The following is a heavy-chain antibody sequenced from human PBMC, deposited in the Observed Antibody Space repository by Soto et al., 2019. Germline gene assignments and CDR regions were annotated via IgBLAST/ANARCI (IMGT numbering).Heavy chain of an antibody. CDR1: GRTVASSQW. V-gene: IGHV4-4*02. CDR3: AREIVTAGGNNYFDP. Sequence: PSETLSLTGGVSGRTVASSQWWSWVRQSPGGGLEWIGNVYHTGDTNFNPSLQSRVTISVDKSNNQFSLRLNSLTAADTAVYFCAREIVTAGGNNYFDPWGPGTLVTVSS. J-gene: IGHJ5*02. D-gene: IGHD2-21*02. CDR2: VYHTGDT.